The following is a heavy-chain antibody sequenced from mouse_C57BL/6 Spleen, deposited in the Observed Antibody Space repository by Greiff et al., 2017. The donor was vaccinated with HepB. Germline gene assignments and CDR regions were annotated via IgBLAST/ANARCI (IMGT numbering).Heavy chain of an antibody. Sequence: VKLQESGAELVRPGASVKLSCKASGYTFTDYYINWVKQRPGQGLEWIARIYPGSGNTYYNEKFKGKATLTAEKSSSTAYMQLSSLTSEDSAVYFCASGDYGISAYDCAVDYLGQRASVTVSS. D-gene: IGHD1-1*01. CDR1: GYTFTDYY. J-gene: IGHJ4*01. V-gene: IGHV1-76*01. CDR3: ASGDYGISAYDCAVDY. CDR2: IYPGSGNT.